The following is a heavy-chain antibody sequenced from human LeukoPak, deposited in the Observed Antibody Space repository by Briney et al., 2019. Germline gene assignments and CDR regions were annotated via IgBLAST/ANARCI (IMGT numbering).Heavy chain of an antibody. CDR1: GGAISSSVYY. CDR2: IYYTGNT. Sequence: PSETLSLTCTVSGGAISSSVYYWVWIRQPPGKGLEWIGNIYYTGNTYYNPSLKGRVTISVDTSNNQFSLQLSSVTAADTAVYYCARVGSSGYYRPRGAFDIWGQGTMVTVSS. CDR3: ARVGSSGYYRPRGAFDI. J-gene: IGHJ3*02. V-gene: IGHV4-39*07. D-gene: IGHD3-22*01.